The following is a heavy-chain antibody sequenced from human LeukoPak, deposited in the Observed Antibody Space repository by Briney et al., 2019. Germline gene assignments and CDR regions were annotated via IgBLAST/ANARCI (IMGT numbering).Heavy chain of an antibody. J-gene: IGHJ4*02. D-gene: IGHD3-3*01. CDR3: ARIEPGIFGVVPPPDY. Sequence: GGSLRLSCAASGFTFSDYYMSWIRQAPGKGLEWGSYISSSGSTIYYADSVKGRFTISRDNAKNSLYLQMNSLRAEDTAVYYCARIEPGIFGVVPPPDYWGQGTLVTVSS. CDR2: ISSSGSTI. CDR1: GFTFSDYY. V-gene: IGHV3-11*04.